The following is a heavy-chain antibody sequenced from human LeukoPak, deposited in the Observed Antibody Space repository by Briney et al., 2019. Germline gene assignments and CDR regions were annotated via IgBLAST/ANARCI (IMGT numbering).Heavy chain of an antibody. J-gene: IGHJ4*02. V-gene: IGHV4-59*01. D-gene: IGHD2-2*01. CDR2: IYYSGST. CDR1: GGSISNYY. CDR3: ARGEYQLPLDY. Sequence: SETLSLTCTVSGGSISNYYWSWIRQPPGKGLEWIGYIYYSGSTNYNPSLKSRVTISVDTSKNQFSLKLSSVTAADTAVYYCARGEYQLPLDYWGQGTLVTVSS.